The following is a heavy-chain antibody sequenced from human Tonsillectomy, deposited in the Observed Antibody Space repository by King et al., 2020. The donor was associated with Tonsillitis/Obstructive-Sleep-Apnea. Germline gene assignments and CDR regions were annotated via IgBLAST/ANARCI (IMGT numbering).Heavy chain of an antibody. J-gene: IGHJ4*02. CDR2: IKEDGSGK. D-gene: IGHD6-13*01. CDR3: ARGSSWGDY. V-gene: IGHV3-7*04. Sequence: VQLVESGGDLVQPGGSLRLSCAASGFTVSNYLMSWVRQAPGKGLEWVANIKEDGSGKYYVDSVKGRFTISRDNAKNSRYLQMNSLRAEDTAVYYCARGSSWGDYWGQGTQVTVSS. CDR1: GFTVSNYL.